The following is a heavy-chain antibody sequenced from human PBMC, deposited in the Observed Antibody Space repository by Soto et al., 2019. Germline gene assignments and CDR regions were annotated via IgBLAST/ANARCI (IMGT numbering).Heavy chain of an antibody. J-gene: IGHJ5*02. Sequence: QVQLQESGPGLMNPSQTLSLTCTVPGGSINNGGFYWTWLRQHPVKGLEWFGNIYYSGTTYYNPSLEGRIFMSLDTSKSQFFLKVTSVTAAGSAVYYCARGRGYSCQNYLDLWGQGILVTVSS. CDR3: ARGRGYSCQNYLDL. CDR1: GGSINNGGFY. D-gene: IGHD6-25*01. CDR2: IYYSGTT. V-gene: IGHV4-31*03.